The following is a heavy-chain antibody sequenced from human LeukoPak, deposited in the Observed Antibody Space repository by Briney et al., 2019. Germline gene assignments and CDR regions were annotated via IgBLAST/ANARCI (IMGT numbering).Heavy chain of an antibody. D-gene: IGHD2-2*03. Sequence: SETLSLTCAVSGYSISSGYYWGWIRQPPGKGLEWIGSIYHSGSTYYNPSLKSRVTISVDTSKNQFYLKLSSVTAADTAVYYCARVGYCSSTSCYAGALDYWGQGTLVTVSS. CDR3: ARVGYCSSTSCYAGALDY. V-gene: IGHV4-38-2*01. CDR1: GYSISSGYY. CDR2: IYHSGST. J-gene: IGHJ4*02.